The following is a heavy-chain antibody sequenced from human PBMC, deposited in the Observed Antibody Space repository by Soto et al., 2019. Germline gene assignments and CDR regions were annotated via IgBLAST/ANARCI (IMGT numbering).Heavy chain of an antibody. CDR1: GYTFTGYY. CDR3: ARALPGHSSSWLFDY. D-gene: IGHD6-13*01. J-gene: IGHJ4*02. CDR2: INPNSGGT. Sequence: ASVKVSCKASGYTFTGYYMHWVRQAPGQGLEWMGWINPNSGGTNYAQKFQGRVTMTRDTSISTAYMELSRLRSDDTAVYYCARALPGHSSSWLFDYWGPGPLVTVFS. V-gene: IGHV1-2*02.